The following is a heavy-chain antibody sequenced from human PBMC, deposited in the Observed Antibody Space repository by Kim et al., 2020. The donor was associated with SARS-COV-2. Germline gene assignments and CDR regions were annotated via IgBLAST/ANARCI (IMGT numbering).Heavy chain of an antibody. CDR1: GYTFTSYD. Sequence: ASVKVSCKASGYTFTSYDINWVRQATGQGLEWMGWMDPNSGNTGYAQKFQGRVTMTRNTSISTAYMELSSLRSEDTAVYYCARARLHLGELSLYPNYYYYMDVWGKGTTVTVSS. CDR2: MDPNSGNT. D-gene: IGHD3-16*02. CDR3: ARARLHLGELSLYPNYYYYMDV. J-gene: IGHJ6*03. V-gene: IGHV1-8*01.